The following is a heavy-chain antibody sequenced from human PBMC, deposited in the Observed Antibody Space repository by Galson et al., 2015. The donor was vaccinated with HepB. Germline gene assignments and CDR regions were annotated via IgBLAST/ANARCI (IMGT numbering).Heavy chain of an antibody. V-gene: IGHV1-3*01. J-gene: IGHJ4*02. CDR3: ASHLWWFGEFHSFDY. Sequence: SVKVSCKASGYTFTSYAMHWVRQAPGQRLEWMGWINAGNGNTKYSQKFQGRVTITRDTSASTAYMELSSLRSEDTAVYYCASHLWWFGEFHSFDYWGQGTLVTVSS. CDR2: INAGNGNT. CDR1: GYTFTSYA. D-gene: IGHD3-10*01.